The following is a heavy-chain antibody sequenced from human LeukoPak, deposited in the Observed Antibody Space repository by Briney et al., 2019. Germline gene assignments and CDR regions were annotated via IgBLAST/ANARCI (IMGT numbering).Heavy chain of an antibody. J-gene: IGHJ4*02. Sequence: TSETLSLTCTVSGGSISSYYWSWIRQPPGKGLEWVGYISYSGSTNYNPSLKSRVTISVDTSKNQFSLKLSSVTAAGTAVYYCASSRYATYYFDYWGQGTLVTVSS. CDR3: ASSRYATYYFDY. CDR2: ISYSGST. CDR1: GGSISSYY. V-gene: IGHV4-59*01. D-gene: IGHD5-12*01.